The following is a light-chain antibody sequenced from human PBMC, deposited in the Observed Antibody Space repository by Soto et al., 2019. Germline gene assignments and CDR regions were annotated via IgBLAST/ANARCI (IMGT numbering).Light chain of an antibody. J-gene: IGKJ4*01. CDR2: DTF. CDR3: QKRANWPPLT. CDR1: RSISSF. Sequence: EIVLTQSPATLSLSPGERATLSCRASRSISSFLAWYQQKPVQAPRLLIYDTFNRATGIPARFSGSGSGTDFTLTISGLEPEDFAVYYCQKRANWPPLTFGGGTKVEI. V-gene: IGKV3-11*01.